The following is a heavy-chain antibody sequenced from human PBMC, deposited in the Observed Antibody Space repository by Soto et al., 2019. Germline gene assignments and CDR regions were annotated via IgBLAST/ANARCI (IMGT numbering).Heavy chain of an antibody. CDR2: ISPYNGNT. J-gene: IGHJ6*02. V-gene: IGHV1-18*01. D-gene: IGHD2-21*02. CDR1: GYTFRNYI. CDR3: ARYCAGNACYSRHYYAMDV. Sequence: QVPLVQSSGEVKKPGASAIVSCQASGYTFRNYIIAWLRQAPGQGLEWMGWISPYNGNTNYARQFRGRVTLTTDTSTSAAYFELRNLGSEDAATYYCARYCAGNACYSRHYYAMDVWGQGTTVSVSS.